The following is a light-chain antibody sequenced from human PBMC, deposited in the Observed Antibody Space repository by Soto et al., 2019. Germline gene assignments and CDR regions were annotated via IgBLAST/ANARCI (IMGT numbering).Light chain of an antibody. V-gene: IGKV1-39*01. Sequence: DIQLTQSPSSLSASVGDRVTITCRASQSIHDSLNWFQVKSGKAPKLLIFAASTLQSGVPSRFSGSGSGTDFTLTISAVQPEDFGSYYCQQTFSNFLSFGGGTRVEI. CDR2: AAS. J-gene: IGKJ4*01. CDR3: QQTFSNFLS. CDR1: QSIHDS.